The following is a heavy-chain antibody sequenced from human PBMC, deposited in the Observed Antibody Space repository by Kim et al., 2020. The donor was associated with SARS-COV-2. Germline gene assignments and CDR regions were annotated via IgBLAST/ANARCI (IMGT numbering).Heavy chain of an antibody. CDR3: ATSTKAERAGFDY. V-gene: IGHV1-69*02. Sequence: QKLQGRLTFTADKSTSIAYMELSSLRADDSATYYCATSTKAERAGFDYWGQGTLVTVSS. J-gene: IGHJ4*02. D-gene: IGHD1-1*01.